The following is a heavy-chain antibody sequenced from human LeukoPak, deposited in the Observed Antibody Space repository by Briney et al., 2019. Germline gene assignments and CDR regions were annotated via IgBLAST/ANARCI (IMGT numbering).Heavy chain of an antibody. CDR1: GGSISTYY. V-gene: IGHV4-59*01. J-gene: IGHJ1*01. CDR3: ARGNSYYDSSGYFPWESFQH. D-gene: IGHD3-22*01. CDR2: IFYSGST. Sequence: PSETLSLTCTVSGGSISTYYWSWVRQPPGKGLEWIGYIFYSGSTNYNPSLKSRVTISVDTSKNQFSLKLSSVTAADTALYYCARGNSYYDSSGYFPWESFQHWGQGTLVTVSS.